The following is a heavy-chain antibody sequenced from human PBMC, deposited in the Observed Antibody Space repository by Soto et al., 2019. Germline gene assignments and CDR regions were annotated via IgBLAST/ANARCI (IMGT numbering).Heavy chain of an antibody. D-gene: IGHD6-6*01. J-gene: IGHJ3*02. CDR1: GYTLTELS. V-gene: IGHV1-24*01. CDR2: FDPEDGET. CDR3: ATGSSIAARRDDAFDI. Sequence: ASVKVSCKVSGYTLTELSMHWVRQAPGKGLEWMGGFDPEDGETIYAQKFQGRVTMTEDTSTDTAYMELSSLRSEDTAGYYCATGSSIAARRDDAFDIWGQGTMVTVSS.